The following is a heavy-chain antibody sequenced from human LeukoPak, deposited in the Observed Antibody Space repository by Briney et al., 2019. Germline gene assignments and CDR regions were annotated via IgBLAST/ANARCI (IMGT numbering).Heavy chain of an antibody. CDR3: ATPLLDLPIVGAKGIGYYYYGMDV. V-gene: IGHV1-2*04. J-gene: IGHJ6*02. CDR1: GYTFTGYY. D-gene: IGHD1-26*01. CDR2: INPNSGGT. Sequence: GASVKVSCKASGYTFTGYYMHWVRQAPGQGLEWMGWINPNSGGTNYAQKFQGWVTMTRDTSISTAYMELSRLRSDDTAVYYCATPLLDLPIVGAKGIGYYYYGMDVWGQGTTVTVSS.